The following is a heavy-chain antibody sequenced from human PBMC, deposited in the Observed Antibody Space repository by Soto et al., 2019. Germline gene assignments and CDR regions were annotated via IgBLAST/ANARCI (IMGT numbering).Heavy chain of an antibody. Sequence: EVQLVESGGGLVQPEGSLRLSCTASGFTFSDYYMDWFRQAPGKGLEVVGRVRNKINSYTTEYDASVKGRFTVSRDDSRNSMYLQMNSLKTGDTAMYYCSRAGILTTPYYTDYWGLGTVVTVSS. D-gene: IGHD2-21*01. CDR1: GFTFSDYY. J-gene: IGHJ4*02. CDR3: SRAGILTTPYYTDY. V-gene: IGHV3-72*01. CDR2: VRNKINSYTT.